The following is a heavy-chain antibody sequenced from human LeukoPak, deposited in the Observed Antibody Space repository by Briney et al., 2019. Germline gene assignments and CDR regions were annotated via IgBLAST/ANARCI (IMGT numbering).Heavy chain of an antibody. D-gene: IGHD4-17*01. Sequence: ASVKVSYKSSGYTFTSYDINWVRQATGQGLEWMGWMIHNSGNTGYAQKFQGRVTMTRNTSISTAYMELSSLRSEDTAVYYCASTRHATVTSFDYWGQGTLVTVSS. V-gene: IGHV1-8*01. CDR2: MIHNSGNT. CDR3: ASTRHATVTSFDY. J-gene: IGHJ4*02. CDR1: GYTFTSYD.